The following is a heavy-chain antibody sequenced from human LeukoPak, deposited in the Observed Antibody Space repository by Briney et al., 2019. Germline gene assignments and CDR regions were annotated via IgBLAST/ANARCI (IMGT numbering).Heavy chain of an antibody. D-gene: IGHD3-3*01. J-gene: IGHJ4*02. Sequence: PGGSLRLSCAASGFTVSNNYMSWVRQAPGKGLEWVSVIYNGGSTYYADSVKGRFTISRDNSKNTLYLQMNSLRAEDTAVYYCTRDRRYGFWSAYSLGYWGREPWSPSPQ. CDR1: GFTVSNNY. CDR3: TRDRRYGFWSAYSLGY. V-gene: IGHV3-66*02. CDR2: IYNGGST.